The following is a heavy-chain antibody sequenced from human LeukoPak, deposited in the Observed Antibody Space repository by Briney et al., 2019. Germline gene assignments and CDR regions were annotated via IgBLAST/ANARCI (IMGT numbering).Heavy chain of an antibody. CDR1: GFTFGGHG. CDR2: IWNDGSNK. J-gene: IGHJ4*02. D-gene: IGHD1-14*01. CDR3: ARHPEFLRDFDY. Sequence: GGSLRLSCAASGFTFGGHGMHWVRQAPGRGLEWITVIWNDGSNKNYVDSVKGRFIISRDNSKNTLYLQMNSLRAEDTAVYYCARHPEFLRDFDYWGQGTLVTVSS. V-gene: IGHV3-33*01.